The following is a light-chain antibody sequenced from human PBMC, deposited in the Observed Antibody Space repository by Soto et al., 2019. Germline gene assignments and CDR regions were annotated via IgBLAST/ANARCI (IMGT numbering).Light chain of an antibody. J-gene: IGKJ3*01. Sequence: EIVMTQSPGTLSLSPGERATLSCRASQSVSSSYLAWYQQKPGQAPRLLIYGASSRATGIPDRVSGSGSGTDISLTISRLVPEDFAVYYCQQYGNVPVFTFGPGTKVDIK. V-gene: IGKV3-20*01. CDR2: GAS. CDR3: QQYGNVPVFT. CDR1: QSVSSSY.